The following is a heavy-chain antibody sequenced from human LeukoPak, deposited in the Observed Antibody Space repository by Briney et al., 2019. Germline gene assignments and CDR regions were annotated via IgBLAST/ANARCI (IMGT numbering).Heavy chain of an antibody. Sequence: GGSLRLSCAASGFTFSSYSMNWVRQAPGKGLEWVSSISSSSYIYYADSVKGRFTISRDNAKNSLYLQMNSLRAEDTALYYCAKVVYSSSSYFDYWGQGTLVTVSS. CDR1: GFTFSSYS. CDR2: ISSSSYI. V-gene: IGHV3-21*04. CDR3: AKVVYSSSSYFDY. D-gene: IGHD6-13*01. J-gene: IGHJ4*02.